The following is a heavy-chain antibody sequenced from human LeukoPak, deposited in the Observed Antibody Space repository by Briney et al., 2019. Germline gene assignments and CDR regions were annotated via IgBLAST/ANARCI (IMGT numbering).Heavy chain of an antibody. Sequence: SETLSLTCTVSGGSISSGGYYWTWIRQPPGKGLEWIGYVSNSGSTNYNPSLKSRVTISLDTSRSQFSLKVRSLTAADTAVYYCARGGRNWIDPWGQGTLVTVSS. CDR2: VSNSGST. CDR3: ARGGRNWIDP. V-gene: IGHV4-61*08. J-gene: IGHJ5*02. CDR1: GGSISSGGYY.